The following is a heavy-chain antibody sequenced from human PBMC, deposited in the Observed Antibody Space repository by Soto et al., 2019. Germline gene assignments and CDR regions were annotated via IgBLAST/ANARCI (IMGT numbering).Heavy chain of an antibody. J-gene: IGHJ4*02. D-gene: IGHD1-7*01. Sequence: SETLSLTCTVSGGSISSYYWSWIRQPPGKGLEWIGYIYYSGSTNYNPSLKSRVTISVDTSKNQFSLKLSSVTAADTAVYYCARDCLGLELETCFDYWGQGTLVTVSS. V-gene: IGHV4-59*01. CDR1: GGSISSYY. CDR2: IYYSGST. CDR3: ARDCLGLELETCFDY.